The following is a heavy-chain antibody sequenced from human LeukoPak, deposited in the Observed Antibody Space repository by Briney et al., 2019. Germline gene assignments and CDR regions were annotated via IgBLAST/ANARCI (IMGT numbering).Heavy chain of an antibody. CDR1: GFTFSGSA. J-gene: IGHJ6*02. D-gene: IGHD3-10*01. CDR2: IRSKANSYAT. CDR3: TGRITMVRGVSDYYYGMDV. Sequence: GGSLRLSCAASGFTFSGSAMHWVRQASGKGLEWVGRIRSKANSYATAYAASVKGRFTISRDDSKNTAYLQMNSLETEATAVYYCTGRITMVRGVSDYYYGMDVWGQGTTVTVSS. V-gene: IGHV3-73*01.